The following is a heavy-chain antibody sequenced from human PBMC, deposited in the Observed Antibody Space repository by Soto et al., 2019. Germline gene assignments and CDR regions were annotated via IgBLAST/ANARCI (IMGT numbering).Heavy chain of an antibody. D-gene: IGHD2-15*01. CDR1: GFTFSSYG. Sequence: GGSLRLSCAASGFTFSSYGMHWVRQAPGKGLEWVAVISYDGSNKYYADSVKGRFTISRDNSKNTLYLQMNSLRAEDTAVYYCARYNCSGGSCGFDYWGQGTLVTVSS. J-gene: IGHJ4*02. V-gene: IGHV3-30*03. CDR2: ISYDGSNK. CDR3: ARYNCSGGSCGFDY.